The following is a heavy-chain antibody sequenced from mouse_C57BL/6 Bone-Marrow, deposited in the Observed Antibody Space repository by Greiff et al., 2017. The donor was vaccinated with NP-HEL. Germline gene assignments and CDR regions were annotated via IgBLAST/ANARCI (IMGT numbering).Heavy chain of an antibody. CDR3: ARTGDKREAWFAY. D-gene: IGHD2-13*01. Sequence: QVQLKQSGAELVRPGTSVKMSCKASGYTFTNYWIGWAKQRPGHGLEWIGDIYPGGGYTNSNEKFKCKATLTADKSTSTDYMQFSSLASEDSAIYYGARTGDKREAWFAYWGQGTLVTVSA. CDR1: GYTFTNYW. J-gene: IGHJ3*01. CDR2: IYPGGGYT. V-gene: IGHV1-63*01.